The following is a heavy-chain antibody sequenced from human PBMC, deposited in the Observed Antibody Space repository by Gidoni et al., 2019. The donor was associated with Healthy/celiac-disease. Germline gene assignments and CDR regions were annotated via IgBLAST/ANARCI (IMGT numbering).Heavy chain of an antibody. J-gene: IGHJ1*01. Sequence: EVQLVESGGGLIQPGGSLRLSCAASGFTVSSNYMSWVRKAPGKGLEWVSVIYSGGSKYYADSVKGRFTISRENSKNTLYLQMNSLRAEDTAVYYCARDRSRWERYFQHWGQGTLVTVSS. CDR1: GFTVSSNY. D-gene: IGHD6-19*01. CDR3: ARDRSRWERYFQH. CDR2: IYSGGSK. V-gene: IGHV3-53*01.